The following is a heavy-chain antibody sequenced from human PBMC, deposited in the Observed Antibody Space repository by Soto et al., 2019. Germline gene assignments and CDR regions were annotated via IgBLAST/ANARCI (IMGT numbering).Heavy chain of an antibody. D-gene: IGHD3-3*01. J-gene: IGHJ6*02. CDR1: GFSFNVYD. Sequence: EEQLVESGGGLVQPGGSLRLSCAASGFSFNVYDMNWVRQAPGRGLEWIAYIKSSGRTTYHADSVRGRFTIFRDNAKNSLYLQMNSLRAEDTGVYFCARDGHLELWSGSYDRSKSTASKFRDYGLDVWGQGTTVTVSS. CDR2: IKSSGRTT. CDR3: ARDGHLELWSGSYDRSKSTASKFRDYGLDV. V-gene: IGHV3-48*03.